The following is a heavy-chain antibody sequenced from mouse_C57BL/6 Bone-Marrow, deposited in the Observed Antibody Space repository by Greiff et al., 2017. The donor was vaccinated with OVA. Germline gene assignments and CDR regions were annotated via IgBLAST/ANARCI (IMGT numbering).Heavy chain of an antibody. Sequence: EVQLQQSGPELVKPGASVKMSCKASGYTFTDYNMHWVKQSHGKSLEWIGYINPNNGGTSYNQKFKGKATLTVDKSSSTAYMELNSLTAEDSAVYYCARWRYYGSSYGYWGQGTTLTVSS. V-gene: IGHV1-22*01. CDR1: GYTFTDYN. D-gene: IGHD1-1*01. J-gene: IGHJ2*01. CDR3: ARWRYYGSSYGY. CDR2: INPNNGGT.